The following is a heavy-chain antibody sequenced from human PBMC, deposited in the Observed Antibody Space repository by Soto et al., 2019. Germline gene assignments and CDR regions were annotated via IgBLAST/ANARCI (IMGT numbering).Heavy chain of an antibody. J-gene: IGHJ4*02. CDR1: GFTFSSYA. D-gene: IGHD3-3*02. Sequence: PGGSQRLFCAASGFTFSSYAMSWVRQAPGKGLEWVSAISGSGGSTYYADSVKGRFTISRDNSKNTLYLQMNSLRAEDTAVYYCAKAPFSSGYFDYWGQGTLATVSS. V-gene: IGHV3-23*01. CDR3: AKAPFSSGYFDY. CDR2: ISGSGGST.